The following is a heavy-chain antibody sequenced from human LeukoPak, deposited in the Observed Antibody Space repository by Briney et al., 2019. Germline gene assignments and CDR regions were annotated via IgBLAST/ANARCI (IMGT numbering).Heavy chain of an antibody. V-gene: IGHV3-48*04. CDR3: ARDIYYGSGSSIDY. D-gene: IGHD3-10*01. CDR2: ISSSSTI. J-gene: IGHJ4*02. CDR1: GFTFSSYS. Sequence: PGGSLRLSCAASGFTFSSYSMNWVRQAPGKGLEWVSYISSSSTIYYADSVKGRFTISRDNAKNSLYLQMNSLRAEDTAVYYCARDIYYGSGSSIDYWGQGTLVTVSS.